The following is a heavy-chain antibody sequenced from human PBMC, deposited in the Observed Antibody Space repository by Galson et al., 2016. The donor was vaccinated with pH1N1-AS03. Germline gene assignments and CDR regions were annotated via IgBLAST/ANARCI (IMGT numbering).Heavy chain of an antibody. Sequence: SLRLSCAASGFTFRSYGMHWVRQTPGKGLQWVAVISYDESKKLYADSVRGRSTISRDNSKNTLYLQMNSLRPEDTAVYFCARSQSFYVDYFGNWGQGTLVIVSS. J-gene: IGHJ4*02. D-gene: IGHD3-10*02. CDR2: ISYDESKK. CDR1: GFTFRSYG. CDR3: ARSQSFYVDYFGN. V-gene: IGHV3-30*03.